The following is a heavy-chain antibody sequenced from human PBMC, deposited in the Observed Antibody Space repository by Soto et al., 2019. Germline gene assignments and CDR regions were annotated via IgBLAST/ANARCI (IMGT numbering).Heavy chain of an antibody. J-gene: IGHJ6*03. CDR1: DGSSIGHG. V-gene: IGHV4-59*08. D-gene: IGHD6-6*01. Sequence: ASVPMPLTCTVADGSSIGHGCSWILQPPGKGLEWIGYIYYSGSTNYNPSLKSRVTISVDTSKNPFSLKLSSVTSADTAVYYCARLEYSCYRTPHFVPELGSYYYRDVWGKGPTVTSP. CDR3: ARLEYSCYRTPHFVPELGSYYYRDV. CDR2: IYYSGST.